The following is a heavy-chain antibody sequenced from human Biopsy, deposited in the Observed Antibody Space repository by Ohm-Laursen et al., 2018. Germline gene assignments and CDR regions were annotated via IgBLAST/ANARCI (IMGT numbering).Heavy chain of an antibody. CDR3: ARDPLNGHKHFDY. D-gene: IGHD2-8*01. V-gene: IGHV1-2*02. CDR2: INCKTGAT. J-gene: IGHJ4*02. Sequence: SSVKVSGNPSSYTFTGYNIHWMRQAPGQGLEWLGYINCKTGATNYAQKFQGTVTMTRDTSISTAYLALGSLRSADTAIYYCARDPLNGHKHFDYWGQGSLVTVSS. CDR1: SYTFTGYN.